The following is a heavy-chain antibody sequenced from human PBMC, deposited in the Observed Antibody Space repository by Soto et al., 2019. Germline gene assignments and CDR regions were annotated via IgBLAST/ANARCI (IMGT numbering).Heavy chain of an antibody. CDR3: ARYNAASGTYYFDY. CDR2: IYYSGST. Sequence: SETLSLTCTVSGGSISSGDYYWSWIRQPPGKGLEWIGYIYYSGSTYYNPSLKSRVTISVDNSKNQFSLNLNSVTAADTAVYYCARYNAASGTYYFDYWGQGTLVTVSS. CDR1: GGSISSGDYY. J-gene: IGHJ4*02. D-gene: IGHD6-13*01. V-gene: IGHV4-30-4*01.